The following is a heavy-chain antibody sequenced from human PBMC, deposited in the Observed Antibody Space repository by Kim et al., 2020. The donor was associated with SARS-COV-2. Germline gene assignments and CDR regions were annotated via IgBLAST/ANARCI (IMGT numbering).Heavy chain of an antibody. D-gene: IGHD5-18*01. V-gene: IGHV1-69*13. CDR3: ASRGYSYGPGRHPNYYYGMDV. CDR2: IIPIFGTA. Sequence: SVKVSCKASGGTFSSYAISWVRQAPGQGLEWMGGIIPIFGTANYAQKFQGRVTITADESTSTAYMELSSLRSEDTAVYYCASRGYSYGPGRHPNYYYGMDVWGQGTTVTVSS. CDR1: GGTFSSYA. J-gene: IGHJ6*02.